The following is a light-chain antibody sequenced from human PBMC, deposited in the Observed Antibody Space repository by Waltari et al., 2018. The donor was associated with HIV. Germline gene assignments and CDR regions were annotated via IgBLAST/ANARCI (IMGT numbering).Light chain of an antibody. Sequence: QSALTQPASVSGSPGQSITISSTGTSSDVGSYNFVSWYQQYPGKVPKLMIYEVSKRPSGVSNRFSGSKSGNTASLTISGLQAEDEADYYCCSYAGSSTPFVFGTATKVTVL. CDR1: SSDVGSYNF. J-gene: IGLJ1*01. V-gene: IGLV2-23*02. CDR3: CSYAGSSTPFV. CDR2: EVS.